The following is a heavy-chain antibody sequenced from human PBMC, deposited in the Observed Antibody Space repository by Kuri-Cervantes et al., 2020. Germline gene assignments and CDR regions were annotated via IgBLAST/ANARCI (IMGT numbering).Heavy chain of an antibody. Sequence: SLKISCAASGFTFDDYAMHWVRQAPGKGLEWVSGISWNSGSIGYADSVKGRFTISRDNAKNSLYLQMNSLRAEDTAVYYCARGPRRKIAAAGNYWFDPWGQGTLVTVSS. D-gene: IGHD6-13*01. J-gene: IGHJ5*02. CDR2: ISWNSGSI. V-gene: IGHV3-9*01. CDR1: GFTFDDYA. CDR3: ARGPRRKIAAAGNYWFDP.